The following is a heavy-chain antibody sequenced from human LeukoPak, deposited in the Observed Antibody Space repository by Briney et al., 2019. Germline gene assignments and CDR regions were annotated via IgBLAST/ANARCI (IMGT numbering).Heavy chain of an antibody. CDR1: GFTLSNYW. V-gene: IGHV3-74*01. CDR3: ARGPSGSAYGLFDY. J-gene: IGHJ4*02. Sequence: GGSLRLSCAGSGFTLSNYWMHWVRQAPGKGLVWVSRINGDGSSISYADSVKGRFTISRNNAKNTLYLQINSLRAEDTAVFYCARGPSGSAYGLFDYWGQGTLVTVSS. CDR2: INGDGSSI. D-gene: IGHD5-12*01.